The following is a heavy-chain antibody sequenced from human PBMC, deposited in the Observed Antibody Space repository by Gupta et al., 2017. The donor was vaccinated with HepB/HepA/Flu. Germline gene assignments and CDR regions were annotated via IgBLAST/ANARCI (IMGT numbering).Heavy chain of an antibody. J-gene: IGHJ4*01. CDR3: TRWRAGAQDY. Sequence: EVQLVESGGNLVQPGGSLRLSCAASGFTISYHYMDWVRQAPGKGLEWVGRTKNKANRYTTEYAASVKGRFTISRDDSKNSLYLQMNSLKSEDTAVYFCTRWRAGAQDYWGHGTLGTVSS. CDR1: GFTISYHY. CDR2: TKNKANRYTT. V-gene: IGHV3-72*01. D-gene: IGHD1-26*01.